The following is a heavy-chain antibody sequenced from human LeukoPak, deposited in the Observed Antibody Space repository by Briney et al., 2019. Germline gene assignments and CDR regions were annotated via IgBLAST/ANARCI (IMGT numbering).Heavy chain of an antibody. V-gene: IGHV4-34*01. CDR1: GVSISAYY. CDR2: INHSGST. D-gene: IGHD6-19*01. CDR3: ARGYSSGWYPRWFDP. Sequence: SETLSLTCSVSGVSISAYYWSWIRQPPGKGLEWIGEINHSGSTNYNPSLKSRVTISVDTSKNQFSLKLSSVTAADTAVYYCARGYSSGWYPRWFDPWGQGTLVTVSS. J-gene: IGHJ5*02.